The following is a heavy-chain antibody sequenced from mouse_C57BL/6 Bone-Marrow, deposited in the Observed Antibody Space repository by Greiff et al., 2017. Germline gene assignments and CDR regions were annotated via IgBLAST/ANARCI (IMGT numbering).Heavy chain of an antibody. CDR1: GYTFTSYG. Sequence: QVQLQQSGAELARPGASVKLSCKASGYTFTSYGISWVKQRTGQGLEWIGEIYTRSGHTYYNEKFKGTATLTADKSSSTAYMELRSLTSEDAAVDYCARFRPRLRRPSWFAYWGQGTLVTVSA. J-gene: IGHJ3*01. CDR2: IYTRSGHT. D-gene: IGHD2-4*01. CDR3: ARFRPRLRRPSWFAY. V-gene: IGHV1-81*01.